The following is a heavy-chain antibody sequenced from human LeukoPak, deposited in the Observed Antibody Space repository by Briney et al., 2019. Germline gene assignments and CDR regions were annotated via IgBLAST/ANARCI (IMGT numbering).Heavy chain of an antibody. CDR3: ARENVDTATHVDY. V-gene: IGHV3-21*01. D-gene: IGHD5-18*01. CDR2: ISSSSSYI. Sequence: SGGSLRLSCAASGFTFRSYSMNWVRQAPGKGLEWVSSISSSSSYIYYADSVKGRFTISRDNAKNSLYLQMNSLRAEDTAVYYCARENVDTATHVDYWGQGTLVTVSS. CDR1: GFTFRSYS. J-gene: IGHJ4*02.